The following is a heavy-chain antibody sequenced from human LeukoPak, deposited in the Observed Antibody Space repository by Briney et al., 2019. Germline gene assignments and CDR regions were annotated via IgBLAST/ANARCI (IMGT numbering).Heavy chain of an antibody. D-gene: IGHD6-13*01. CDR2: INPNSGGT. Sequence: ASVKVSCKASGYTFTGYYMHWVRQAPGQGLEWMGWINPNSGGTNYAQKFQGRVTMTRDTSISTAYMELSRLRSDDTAVYYCARSSSSWYGNDAFDIWGQGTMVTVSS. CDR3: ARSSSSWYGNDAFDI. J-gene: IGHJ3*02. V-gene: IGHV1-2*02. CDR1: GYTFTGYY.